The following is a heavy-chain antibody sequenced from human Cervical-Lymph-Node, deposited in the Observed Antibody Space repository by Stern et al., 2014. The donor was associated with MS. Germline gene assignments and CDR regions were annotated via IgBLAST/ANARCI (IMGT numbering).Heavy chain of an antibody. CDR3: ARDFVDTAMITRSDYLDC. V-gene: IGHV7-4-1*02. Sequence: QLVQSGSELKKPGASVKVSCKASGYTLTNYPMNWVRQAPGQGLEWMGWINTNTGNSTYAQGFTGRFVFSLDTSVSTAYLQISSLKAEDTAVYYCARDFVDTAMITRSDYLDCWGQGTLVTVSS. J-gene: IGHJ4*02. CDR2: INTNTGNS. D-gene: IGHD5-18*01. CDR1: GYTLTNYP.